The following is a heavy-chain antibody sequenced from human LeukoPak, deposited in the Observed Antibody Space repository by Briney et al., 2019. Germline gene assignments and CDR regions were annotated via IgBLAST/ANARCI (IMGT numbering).Heavy chain of an antibody. V-gene: IGHV4-31*03. Sequence: SQTLSLTCTVSGGSISSGGYYWSWIRQHPGKGLEWIGYIYYSGSTYYNPSLKSRVTISVDTSKNQFSLKLSSVTAADTVVYYCASKRGSGYPFDYWGQGTLVTVSS. J-gene: IGHJ4*02. CDR3: ASKRGSGYPFDY. CDR2: IYYSGST. CDR1: GGSISSGGYY. D-gene: IGHD3-22*01.